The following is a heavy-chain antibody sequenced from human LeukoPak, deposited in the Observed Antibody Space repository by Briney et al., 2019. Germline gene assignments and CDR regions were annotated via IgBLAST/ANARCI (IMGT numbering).Heavy chain of an antibody. CDR1: EFTFSSYT. V-gene: IGHV3-21*04. Sequence: GGSLRLSCAASEFTFSSYTMNWVRQAPGKGLEWVSSISMSSSYIYYADSVKGRFTISRDNAKNSLYLQMNSLRAEDTAVYYCARVAAVAGTGNYFDYWGQGTLVTVSS. D-gene: IGHD6-19*01. CDR2: ISMSSSYI. J-gene: IGHJ4*02. CDR3: ARVAAVAGTGNYFDY.